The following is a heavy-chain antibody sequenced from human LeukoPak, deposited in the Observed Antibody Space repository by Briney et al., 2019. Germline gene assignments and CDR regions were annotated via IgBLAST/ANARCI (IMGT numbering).Heavy chain of an antibody. CDR1: GGSISSSSYY. D-gene: IGHD6-6*01. J-gene: IGHJ4*02. CDR3: ARATTRSSSTDY. CDR2: IHYSGST. Sequence: PSETLSLTCTVSGGSISSSSYYWGWIRQPPGKGLEWIGSIHYSGSTYYNPSLKSRVAISVDTSKNQFSLKLSSVTAADTAVYYCARATTRSSSTDYWGQGTLVTVSS. V-gene: IGHV4-39*07.